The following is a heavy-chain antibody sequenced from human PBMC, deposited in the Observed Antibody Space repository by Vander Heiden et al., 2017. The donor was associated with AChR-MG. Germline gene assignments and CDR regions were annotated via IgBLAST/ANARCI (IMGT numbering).Heavy chain of an antibody. CDR1: GGSVSSGSYN. Sequence: QVQLQESGPGLAKPSETLSLPCTVPGGSVSSGSYNWSWIRQPPGKGLEWIGYIYYSGSTNYNPSLKRRGTLSVDTTKNQFSLKLSSVTAADTAVYYCARVVIGVGLAAIFPGEKDVWGDGPTVTVSS. CDR2: IYYSGST. J-gene: IGHJ6*04. V-gene: IGHV4-61*01. D-gene: IGHD2-2*02. CDR3: ARVVIGVGLAAIFPGEKDV.